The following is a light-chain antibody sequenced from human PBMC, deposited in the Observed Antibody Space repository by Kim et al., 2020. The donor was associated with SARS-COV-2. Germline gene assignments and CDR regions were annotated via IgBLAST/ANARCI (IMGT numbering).Light chain of an antibody. CDR1: TCGNKY. V-gene: IGLV3-1*01. J-gene: IGLJ3*02. CDR2: QDN. CDR3: QAWDSGTVV. Sequence: SYELTQPPSVSVSPGQTARITCSGHTCGNKYVCWYQQRPGQSPVLVIYQDNRRPSGVPERFSGFKSVNTATLTISGTQPMDEADYYCQAWDSGTVVFGGGTQLTVL.